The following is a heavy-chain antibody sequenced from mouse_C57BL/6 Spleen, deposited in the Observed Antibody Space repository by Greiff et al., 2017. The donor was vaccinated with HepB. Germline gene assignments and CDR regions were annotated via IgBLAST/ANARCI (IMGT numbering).Heavy chain of an antibody. CDR3: AKNRGITTVSWYFDV. V-gene: IGHV2-4*01. J-gene: IGHJ1*03. CDR2: IWSGGST. CDR1: GFSLTSYG. Sequence: QVQLQQSGPGLVQPSQSLSITCTVSGFSLTSYGVHWVRQPPGKGLEWLGVIWSGGSTDYNAAFISRLSISKDNSKSQVFFKMNSLQADDTAIYYCAKNRGITTVSWYFDVWGTGTTVTVSS. D-gene: IGHD1-1*01.